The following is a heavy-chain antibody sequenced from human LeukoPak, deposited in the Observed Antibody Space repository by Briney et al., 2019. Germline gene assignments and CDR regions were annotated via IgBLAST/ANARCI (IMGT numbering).Heavy chain of an antibody. V-gene: IGHV3-30*02. CDR1: GLSFRTYG. Sequence: GGPLRLSCTASGLSFRTYGAHWVRQAPGKGLEWVTFIWYDGSHQYYIDSVKGRFTVSRDNAKSTLYLQMDSLRAEDTAVYYCATDRNEGKYYDYWGQGTLVTVSS. CDR2: IWYDGSHQ. CDR3: ATDRNEGKYYDY. D-gene: IGHD2/OR15-2a*01. J-gene: IGHJ4*02.